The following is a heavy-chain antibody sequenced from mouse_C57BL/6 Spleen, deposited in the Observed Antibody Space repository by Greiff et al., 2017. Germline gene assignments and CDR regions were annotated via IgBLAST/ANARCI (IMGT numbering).Heavy chain of an antibody. CDR1: GYTFTDYE. Sequence: VKLQESGAELVRPGASVTLSCKASGYTFTDYEMHWVKQTPVHGLEWIGAIDPETGGTAYNQKFKGKAILTADKSSSTAYMELRSLTSEDSAVYYCTRSTGTDYAMDYWGQGTSVTVSS. J-gene: IGHJ4*01. D-gene: IGHD4-1*01. V-gene: IGHV1-15*01. CDR3: TRSTGTDYAMDY. CDR2: IDPETGGT.